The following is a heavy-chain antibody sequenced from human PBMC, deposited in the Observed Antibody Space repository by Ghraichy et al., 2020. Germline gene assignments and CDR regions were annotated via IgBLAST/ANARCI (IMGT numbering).Heavy chain of an antibody. CDR3: ARTLGYCSGGSCPAAPFDY. D-gene: IGHD2-15*01. CDR1: GYTFTGYY. CDR2: INPNSGGT. V-gene: IGHV1-2*02. Sequence: ASVKVSCKASGYTFTGYYMHWVRQAPGQGLEWMGWINPNSGGTNYAQKFQGRVTMTRDTSISTAYMELSRLRSDDTAVYYCARTLGYCSGGSCPAAPFDYWGQGTLVTVSS. J-gene: IGHJ4*02.